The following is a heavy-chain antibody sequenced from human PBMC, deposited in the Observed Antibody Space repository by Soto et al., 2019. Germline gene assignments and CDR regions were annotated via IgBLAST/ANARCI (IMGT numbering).Heavy chain of an antibody. Sequence: EVQLVESGGGLVKPGGSLRLSCAASGFTFSSYSMNWVRQAPGKGLEWVSSISSSSSYIYYADSVKGRFTISRDNAKNSLDLQMTSLRAEDTAVYYCARVDYYGSGMDVWGQGTTVTVSS. J-gene: IGHJ6*02. D-gene: IGHD3-10*01. CDR3: ARVDYYGSGMDV. CDR2: ISSSSSYI. V-gene: IGHV3-21*01. CDR1: GFTFSSYS.